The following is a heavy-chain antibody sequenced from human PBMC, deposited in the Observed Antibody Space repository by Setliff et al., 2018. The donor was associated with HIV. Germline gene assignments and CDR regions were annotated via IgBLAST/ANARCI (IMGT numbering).Heavy chain of an antibody. D-gene: IGHD3-22*01. Sequence: LSLTCTVSGGSITTSSFYWGWIRQPPGKGLEWIGDIYYSGTTHYNPSLKSRITISVDTSKNQFSLKLSSVTAADTAVYYCARRPSPYYYYDSSGYSGGNVDYWGQGTLVTVSS. J-gene: IGHJ4*02. CDR2: IYYSGTT. CDR3: ARRPSPYYYYDSSGYSGGNVDY. CDR1: GGSITTSSFY. V-gene: IGHV4-39*01.